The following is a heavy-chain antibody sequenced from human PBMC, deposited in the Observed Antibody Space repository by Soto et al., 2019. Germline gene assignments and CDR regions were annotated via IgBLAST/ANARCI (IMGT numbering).Heavy chain of an antibody. V-gene: IGHV3-30*18. CDR1: GFTFSSYG. Sequence: GSLRLSCAASGFTFSSYGMHWVRQAPGKGLEWVAVISYDGSNKYYADSVKGRFTISRDNSKNTLYLQMNSLRAEDTAVYYCAKAEGYCSGGSCYGWFDPWGQGTLVTVSS. CDR3: AKAEGYCSGGSCYGWFDP. J-gene: IGHJ5*02. D-gene: IGHD2-15*01. CDR2: ISYDGSNK.